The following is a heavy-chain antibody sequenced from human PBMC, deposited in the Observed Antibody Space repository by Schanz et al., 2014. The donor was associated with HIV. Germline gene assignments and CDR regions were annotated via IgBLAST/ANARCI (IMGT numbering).Heavy chain of an antibody. Sequence: QVQLVQSGAEVKKPGASVKVSCKASGYTFIDYFIHWVRQAPGQGLEWMGWIDPNSGGFARKFIDRVTLTRDTSINTAYMELSRLRFEDTAVYYCARSRYKLHWLDAWGQGTLVTVSS. CDR1: GYTFIDYF. CDR2: IDPNSGG. CDR3: ARSRYKLHWLDA. J-gene: IGHJ5*02. V-gene: IGHV1-2*02. D-gene: IGHD2-2*02.